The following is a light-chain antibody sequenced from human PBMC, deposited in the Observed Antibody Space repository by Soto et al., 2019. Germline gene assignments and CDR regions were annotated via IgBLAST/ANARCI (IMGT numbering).Light chain of an antibody. V-gene: IGKV3-15*01. CDR2: GAS. J-gene: IGKJ4*01. CDR1: QSVSSN. CDR3: QQYSSYPLT. Sequence: EIVMTQSPSTLSGPPRERATLSCRASQSVSSNLAWYQQKPGQAPRLLIYGASTRATGIPARFSGSGSGTEFTLTISRLQPEDFAVYYCQQYSSYPLTFGGGPKVDI.